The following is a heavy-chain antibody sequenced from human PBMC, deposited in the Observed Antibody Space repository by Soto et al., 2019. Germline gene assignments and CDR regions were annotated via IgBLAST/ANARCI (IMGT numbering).Heavy chain of an antibody. CDR1: GYTFTNYW. Sequence: GESLKISCKTSGYTFTNYWIGWVRQMPGKGLEWMGIIYPEDYNTKYSPSLQGHVTISRDDSKSIAYLQMNSLKTEDTAVYYCTRGKRIDGAARRFDYWGQGTLVTVSS. D-gene: IGHD6-6*01. CDR2: IYPEDYNT. J-gene: IGHJ4*02. V-gene: IGHV5-51*01. CDR3: TRGKRIDGAARRFDY.